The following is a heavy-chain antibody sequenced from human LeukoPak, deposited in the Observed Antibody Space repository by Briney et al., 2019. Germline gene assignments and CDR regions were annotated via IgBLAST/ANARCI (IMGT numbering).Heavy chain of an antibody. Sequence: QPGGSLRLSCAASGFTVSSNYMSWVRQAPGKGLEWVSVIYSGGSTYYADSVKGRFTISRDNSKNTLYLQMNSLRAEDTAVYYCARADFYDSSGYYYYFDYWGQGTLVTVSS. V-gene: IGHV3-53*01. CDR2: IYSGGST. CDR1: GFTVSSNY. J-gene: IGHJ4*02. D-gene: IGHD3-22*01. CDR3: ARADFYDSSGYYYYFDY.